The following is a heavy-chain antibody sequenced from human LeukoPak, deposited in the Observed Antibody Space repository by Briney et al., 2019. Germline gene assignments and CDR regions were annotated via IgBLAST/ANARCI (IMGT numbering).Heavy chain of an antibody. J-gene: IGHJ4*02. V-gene: IGHV1-8*01. CDR3: ARGRKIAAAGTWTLIPSNY. CDR1: GYTFTSYD. Sequence: ASVKVSCKASGYTFTSYDINWVRRATGQGLEWMGWMNPNSGNTGYAQKFQGRVTMTRNTSISTAYMELSSLRSEDTAVYYCARGRKIAAAGTWTLIPSNYWGQGTLVTVSS. CDR2: MNPNSGNT. D-gene: IGHD6-13*01.